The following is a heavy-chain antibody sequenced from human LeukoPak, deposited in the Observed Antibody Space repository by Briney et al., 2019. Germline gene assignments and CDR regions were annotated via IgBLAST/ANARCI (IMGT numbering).Heavy chain of an antibody. J-gene: IGHJ4*02. CDR3: ARLPVSQRGFDF. Sequence: GGSLRPSRAASGFTLSRFSMSWVRQAPGKGLGWGSYISSSIRTKYYAGSVKGRFTISRDHAKNPAYLQMDSPRAEDTAVYYYARLPVSQRGFDFWGQGSLVTVSS. V-gene: IGHV3-48*01. CDR2: ISSSIRTK. CDR1: GFTLSRFS. D-gene: IGHD1-26*01.